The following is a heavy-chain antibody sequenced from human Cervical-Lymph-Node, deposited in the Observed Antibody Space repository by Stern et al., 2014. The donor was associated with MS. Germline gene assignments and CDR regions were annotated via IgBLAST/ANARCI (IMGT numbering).Heavy chain of an antibody. D-gene: IGHD5-12*01. Sequence: QVQLVESGGTLVKPGGSLRLSCAASGFTFSDYSMTWIRQAPGKGLEWVSSISRSGDKVDYGDSVKGRFTISRDNNEKSLVLQMNSLRAEDTAFYYCARWGVGGYNGPDSPFDSWGRGTLVTVSS. CDR3: ARWGVGGYNGPDSPFDS. J-gene: IGHJ4*02. CDR2: ISRSGDKV. CDR1: GFTFSDYS. V-gene: IGHV3-11*01.